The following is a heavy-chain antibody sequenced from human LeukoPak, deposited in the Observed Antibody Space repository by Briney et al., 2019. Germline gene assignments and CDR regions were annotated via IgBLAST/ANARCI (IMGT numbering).Heavy chain of an antibody. J-gene: IGHJ6*02. CDR2: IAYDGNNE. D-gene: IGHD1-26*01. V-gene: IGHV3-30-3*01. CDR3: ARCGTPNNYYGYGVDV. CDR1: GFTFRSYA. Sequence: GRSLRLSCAASGFTFRSYAMHWVRQAPGKGLEWVAVIAYDGNNEFYADSVKGRFTISRDNAKNSLYLQMISLRAEDTAVYYCARCGTPNNYYGYGVDVWGQGTTVIVSS.